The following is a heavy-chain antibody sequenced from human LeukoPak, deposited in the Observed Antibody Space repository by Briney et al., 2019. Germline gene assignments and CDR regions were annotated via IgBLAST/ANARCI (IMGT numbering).Heavy chain of an antibody. V-gene: IGHV1-69*01. Sequence: GSSVKVSCKASGGTFSSYAISWVRQAPGQGLEWMGGIIPIFGTANYAQKFQGRVTITADESTSTAYMELSSLRSEDTAMYYCARAPLAYCGGDCYSPWFDPWGQGTLVTVSS. J-gene: IGHJ5*02. CDR2: IIPIFGTA. CDR3: ARAPLAYCGGDCYSPWFDP. CDR1: GGTFSSYA. D-gene: IGHD2-21*01.